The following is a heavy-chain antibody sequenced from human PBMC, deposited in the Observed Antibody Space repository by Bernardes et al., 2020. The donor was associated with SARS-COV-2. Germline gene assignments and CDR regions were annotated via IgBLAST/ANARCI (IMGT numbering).Heavy chain of an antibody. CDR1: GGSISSGSYY. V-gene: IGHV4-61*02. Sequence: SETLSLTCTVSGGSISSGSYYWSWIRQPAGKGLEWIGRIYTSGSTNYNPSLKSRVTISVDTSKNQFSLKLSSVTAADTAVYYCARWGYGDYEWYFDLWGRGTLVTVSS. D-gene: IGHD4-17*01. CDR3: ARWGYGDYEWYFDL. J-gene: IGHJ2*01. CDR2: IYTSGST.